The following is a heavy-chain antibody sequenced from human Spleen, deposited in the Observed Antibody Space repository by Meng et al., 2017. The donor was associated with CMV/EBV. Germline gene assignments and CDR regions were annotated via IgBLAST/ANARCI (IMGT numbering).Heavy chain of an antibody. CDR3: ARGGSGYINYYYGMDV. Sequence: GESLKIPCAASGFTFDDYGMNWVRQAPGKGLEWVSGINWNGGSTGYADSVRGRFTISRDNAKNSLYLQMNSLRAEDTALYYCARGGSGYINYYYGMDVWGQGTAVTVSS. CDR1: GFTFDDYG. V-gene: IGHV3-20*04. CDR2: INWNGGST. J-gene: IGHJ6*02. D-gene: IGHD5-12*01.